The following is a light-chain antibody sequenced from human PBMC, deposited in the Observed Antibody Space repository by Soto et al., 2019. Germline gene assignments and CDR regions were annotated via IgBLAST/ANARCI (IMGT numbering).Light chain of an antibody. V-gene: IGKV1-39*01. Sequence: DIQITQSPSSLSASVGDRVHITCRASQSITRYLNWYQQKPGKAPNILIYAASSLHSGVPSRFSGAGSGTDFTLTISSLQTEDFATYDCQQTSRTTKTFGQGTKVETK. CDR3: QQTSRTTKT. J-gene: IGKJ1*01. CDR1: QSITRY. CDR2: AAS.